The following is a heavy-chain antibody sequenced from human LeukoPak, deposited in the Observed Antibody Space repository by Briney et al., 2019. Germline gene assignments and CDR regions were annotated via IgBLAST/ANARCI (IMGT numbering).Heavy chain of an antibody. CDR3: ARGGGDYGFDY. V-gene: IGHV3-21*01. D-gene: IGHD4-17*01. CDR2: ISSSSGYI. CDR1: GFTFSSYS. Sequence: GGSLRLSCAASGFTFSSYSMNWVRQAPGKGLEWVSSISSSSGYIYYADSVKGRFTISRDNAKNSLYLQMNSLRAEDTAVYYCARGGGDYGFDYWGQGTLVTVSS. J-gene: IGHJ4*02.